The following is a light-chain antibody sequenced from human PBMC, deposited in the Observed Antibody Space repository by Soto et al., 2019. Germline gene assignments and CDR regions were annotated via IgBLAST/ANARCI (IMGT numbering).Light chain of an antibody. CDR3: AVWDDSLNGVV. CDR1: DSNVGSTA. V-gene: IGLV1-44*01. Sequence: QSVLTQPPSASGAPGQRVTISCSGSDSNVGSTAVNWYQQVPGTAPKLLIFINNQRPSGVPDRFSGSKSGTSASLAISGLQSEDEADYYCAVWDDSLNGVVFGGGTKLTVL. J-gene: IGLJ2*01. CDR2: INN.